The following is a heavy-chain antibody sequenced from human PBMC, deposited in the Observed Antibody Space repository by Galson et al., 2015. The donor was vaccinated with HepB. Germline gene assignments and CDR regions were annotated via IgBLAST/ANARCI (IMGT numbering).Heavy chain of an antibody. Sequence: PALVKPTQTLTLTCTFSGFSLSTTGMCAGWIRQPPGKALEWLALIDWDDDKYYSTSLKTRLTISKDTSKNQVILTMTSMDPVDTATYYCARIGRISSGNDAFDIWGQGTMVTVSS. D-gene: IGHD3-10*01. J-gene: IGHJ3*02. CDR3: ARIGRISSGNDAFDI. CDR1: GFSLSTTGMC. CDR2: IDWDDDK. V-gene: IGHV2-70*01.